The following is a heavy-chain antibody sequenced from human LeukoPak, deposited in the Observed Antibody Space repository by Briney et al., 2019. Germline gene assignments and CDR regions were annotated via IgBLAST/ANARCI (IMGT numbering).Heavy chain of an antibody. CDR1: GFTFSGYW. CDR3: ARDRGFGQADV. D-gene: IGHD3-10*01. CDR2: IKQDGGEK. V-gene: IGHV3-7*01. Sequence: GGSLRLSCAASGFTFSGYWMSWLRQAPGKGLEWVANIKQDGGEKYYVDSVKGRFTISRDNAKNSLYLQMNSLRAEDTAVYYCARDRGFGQADVWGKGTTVTVSA. J-gene: IGHJ6*04.